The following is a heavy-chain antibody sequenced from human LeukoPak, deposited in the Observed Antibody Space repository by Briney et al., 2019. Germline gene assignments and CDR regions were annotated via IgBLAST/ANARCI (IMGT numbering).Heavy chain of an antibody. V-gene: IGHV1-69*13. CDR3: ARVMGYYYDSSGYYFDY. D-gene: IGHD3-22*01. CDR2: IIPIFGTA. CDR1: GGPFSSYA. J-gene: IGHJ4*02. Sequence: VASVKVSCKASGGPFSSYAISWVRQAPGQGLEWMGGIIPIFGTANYAQKFQGRVTITADESTSTAYMELSSLRSEDTAVYYCARVMGYYYDSSGYYFDYWGQGTLVTVSS.